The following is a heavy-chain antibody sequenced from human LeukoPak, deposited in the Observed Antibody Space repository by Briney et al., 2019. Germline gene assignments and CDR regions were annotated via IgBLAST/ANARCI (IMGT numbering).Heavy chain of an antibody. J-gene: IGHJ4*02. CDR3: ARTSYYYDSSGYYYPYYFDY. CDR1: GYSISSGYY. D-gene: IGHD3-22*01. V-gene: IGHV4-61*01. CDR2: IYYSGST. Sequence: SETLSLTCTVSGYSISSGYYWGWIRQPPGKGLEWIGYIYYSGSTNYNPSLKSRVTISVDTSKNQFSLKLSSVTAADTAVYYCARTSYYYDSSGYYYPYYFDYWGQGTLVTVSS.